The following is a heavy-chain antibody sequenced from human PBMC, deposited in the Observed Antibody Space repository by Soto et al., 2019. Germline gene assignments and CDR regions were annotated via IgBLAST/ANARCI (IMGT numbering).Heavy chain of an antibody. Sequence: EVQLLESGGGLVQPGGSLRLSCAASGYTFSSYAMSWVRQAPGKGLEWVSAISGSGGSTYYADSVKGRFTISRDNSKNTLYLQMNSLRAEDTAVYYCAKDLDIVGATTAFDYWGQGTLVTVSS. V-gene: IGHV3-23*01. D-gene: IGHD1-26*01. J-gene: IGHJ4*02. CDR3: AKDLDIVGATTAFDY. CDR1: GYTFSSYA. CDR2: ISGSGGST.